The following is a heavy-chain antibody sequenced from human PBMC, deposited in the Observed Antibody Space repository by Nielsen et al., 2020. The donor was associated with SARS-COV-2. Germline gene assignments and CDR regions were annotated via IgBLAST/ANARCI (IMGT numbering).Heavy chain of an antibody. J-gene: IGHJ5*02. V-gene: IGHV1-69*13. CDR2: IIPIFGTA. Sequence: SVKVSCKASGGTFSSYAISWVRQAPGQGLEWMGGIIPIFGTANYAQKFQGRVTITADESTSTAYMELNSLRSEDTAVYYCAGGSVWQQLVGLDPWGQGTLVTVSS. CDR3: AGGSVWQQLVGLDP. D-gene: IGHD6-13*01. CDR1: GGTFSSYA.